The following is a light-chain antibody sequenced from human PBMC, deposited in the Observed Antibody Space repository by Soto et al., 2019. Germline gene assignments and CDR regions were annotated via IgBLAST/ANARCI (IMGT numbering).Light chain of an antibody. J-gene: IGLJ1*01. Sequence: QSVLTQPRSVSGSPGQSVTISCTGTSSDVGGYNYVSWYQQHPGKAPKLMIYDVSKRPSGVPDRFSGSKSGNTASLTISGLQAEDEADYYCCSYAGSVNVFGTGTKVTVL. CDR3: CSYAGSVNV. V-gene: IGLV2-11*01. CDR1: SSDVGGYNY. CDR2: DVS.